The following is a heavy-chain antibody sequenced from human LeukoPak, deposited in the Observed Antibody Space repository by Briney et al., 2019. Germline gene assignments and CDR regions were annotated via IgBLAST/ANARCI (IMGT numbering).Heavy chain of an antibody. CDR2: ISSSSSTI. CDR3: ARDLGIFFDAFDI. Sequence: GGSLRLSCAASGVTFSSYSRNWVRQAPGKGLEWVSYISSSSSTIYYADSVKGRFTISRDNAKNSLYLQMNSLRAEDTAVYYCARDLGIFFDAFDIWGQGTMVTVSS. CDR1: GVTFSSYS. J-gene: IGHJ3*02. V-gene: IGHV3-48*01. D-gene: IGHD2-15*01.